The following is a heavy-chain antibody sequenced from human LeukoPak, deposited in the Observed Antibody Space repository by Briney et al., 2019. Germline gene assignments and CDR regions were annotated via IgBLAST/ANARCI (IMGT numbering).Heavy chain of an antibody. CDR3: ARDDSSGYYQRGISDY. J-gene: IGHJ4*02. CDR1: GFTFSTYG. CDR2: ISYDGSDK. V-gene: IGHV3-30-3*01. D-gene: IGHD3-22*01. Sequence: GGSLRLSCAASGFTFSTYGMHWVRQAPGKRLEWVAVISYDGSDKYYADSVKGRFTISRDNSKNTLYLQMNSLRAEDTAMYYCARDDSSGYYQRGISDYWGQGTLVTVSS.